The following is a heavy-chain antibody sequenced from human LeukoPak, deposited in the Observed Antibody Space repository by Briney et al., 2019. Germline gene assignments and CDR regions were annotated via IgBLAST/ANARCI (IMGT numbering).Heavy chain of an antibody. CDR3: ARDYDTLTGYNLGD. D-gene: IGHD3-9*01. CDR2: IYHSGST. J-gene: IGHJ4*02. CDR1: GYSISSGYY. V-gene: IGHV4-38-2*02. Sequence: SETLSLTCAVSGYSISSGYYWGWIRQPPGKGLEWIGSIYHSGSTYYNPSLKSRVTISVDTSKNQFSLKLSSVTAADTAVYYCARDYDTLTGYNLGDWGQGTLVTVSS.